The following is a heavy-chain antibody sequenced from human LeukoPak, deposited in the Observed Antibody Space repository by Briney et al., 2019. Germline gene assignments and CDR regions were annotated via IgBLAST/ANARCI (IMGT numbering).Heavy chain of an antibody. CDR3: ARDREVRGVVVDY. J-gene: IGHJ4*02. D-gene: IGHD3-10*01. V-gene: IGHV3-30-3*01. Sequence: GGSLRLSCAASGFTFSSYAMRWVRQAPGKGLEWVAVISYDGSNKYYADSVKGRFTISRDNSKNTLYLQMNSLRAEDTAVYYCARDREVRGVVVDYWGQGTLVTVSS. CDR2: ISYDGSNK. CDR1: GFTFSSYA.